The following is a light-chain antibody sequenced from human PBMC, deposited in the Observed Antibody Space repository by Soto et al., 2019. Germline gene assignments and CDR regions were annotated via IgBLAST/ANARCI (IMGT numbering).Light chain of an antibody. CDR3: GSLAGRLLV. Sequence: QSALTQPRSVSGSPGQSVTISCTGTSSDVGGYNYVSWYQQVPGKAPKLVIFEVIKRPSGVPERFSGSKSGNTASLTISGLQTDDEADYYCGSLAGRLLVFGGGTKLTVL. CDR2: EVI. J-gene: IGLJ2*01. V-gene: IGLV2-11*01. CDR1: SSDVGGYNY.